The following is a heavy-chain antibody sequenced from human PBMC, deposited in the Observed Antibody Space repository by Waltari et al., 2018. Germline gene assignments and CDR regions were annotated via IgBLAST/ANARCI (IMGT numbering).Heavy chain of an antibody. CDR3: ASDGYYYDSSGYRGAFDI. Sequence: EVQLVQSGAEVKKPGATVKISCKASGYTFTDYYMHWVQQAPGNGLEWMGRVDPEDGETIYAEKFQGRVTITADTSTDTAYMELSSLRSEDTAVYYCASDGYYYDSSGYRGAFDIWGQGTMVTVSS. CDR1: GYTFTDYY. CDR2: VDPEDGET. V-gene: IGHV1-69-2*01. D-gene: IGHD3-22*01. J-gene: IGHJ3*02.